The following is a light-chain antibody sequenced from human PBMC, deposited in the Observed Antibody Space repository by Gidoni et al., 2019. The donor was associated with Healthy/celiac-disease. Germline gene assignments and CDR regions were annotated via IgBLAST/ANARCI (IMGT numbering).Light chain of an antibody. Sequence: DIQMTQSPSSLSASVGDRVTITCRASQSISGYLNWYQQNPGKAPKLLIYASSSLQRGVPSRFSGSGSGTDFTLTISSLQPEDFATYYCQQSYRTPITFGQXTRLAIK. V-gene: IGKV1-39*01. J-gene: IGKJ5*01. CDR2: ASS. CDR1: QSISGY. CDR3: QQSYRTPIT.